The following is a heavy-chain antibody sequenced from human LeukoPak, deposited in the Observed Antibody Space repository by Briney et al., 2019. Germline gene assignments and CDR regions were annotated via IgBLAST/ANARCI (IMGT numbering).Heavy chain of an antibody. CDR2: VSTYDADT. J-gene: IGHJ4*02. D-gene: IGHD3-10*01. CDR3: ARGDYFDY. V-gene: IGHV1-18*01. CDR1: GYTFSNYG. Sequence: ASVKVSCKASGYTFSNYGISWVRQAPGQGLEWVGWVSTYDADTNYAQKLQGRVTMTTDTSTSTAYVELRSLTSDDAAVYYCARGDYFDYWGQGTLVTVSS.